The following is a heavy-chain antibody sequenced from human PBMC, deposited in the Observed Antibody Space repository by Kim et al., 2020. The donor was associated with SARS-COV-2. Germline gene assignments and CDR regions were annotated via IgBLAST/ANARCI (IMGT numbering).Heavy chain of an antibody. CDR3: ARVRDETYYYGSGALYMDV. V-gene: IGHV3-53*01. Sequence: GRFTISRDKSKNTLYLQMNSLRAEDTAVYYCARVRDETYYYGSGALYMDVWGQGTTVTVSS. D-gene: IGHD3-10*01. J-gene: IGHJ6*02.